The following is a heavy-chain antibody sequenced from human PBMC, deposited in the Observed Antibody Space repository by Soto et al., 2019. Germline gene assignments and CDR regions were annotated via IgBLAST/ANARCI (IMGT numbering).Heavy chain of an antibody. D-gene: IGHD3-10*01. CDR2: ISAYNGHT. CDR1: GYIFTNYG. Sequence: QVQLVQSGPEVKKPGASVKVSCKAMGYIFTNYGLSWVRQAPGKGPEWLGWISAYNGHTKYVQKIQDRVTIPTATSTTKAYSELRSLRSDDTAVYYCVRWDGCYFDQWGQGTLVSVSS. CDR3: VRWDGCYFDQ. J-gene: IGHJ4*02. V-gene: IGHV1-18*01.